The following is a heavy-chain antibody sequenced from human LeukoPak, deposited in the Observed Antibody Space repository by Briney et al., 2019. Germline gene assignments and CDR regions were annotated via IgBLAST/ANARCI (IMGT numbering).Heavy chain of an antibody. CDR2: IKLDGSEK. Sequence: GGTLRLSCAASGFTFSSYWMSWVRQGPGKGLEWGANIKLDGSEKYYVDSVKGRFTISRDNAKNSLYLQMNSLRAEDTAVYYCARERGYCSGGSCYDAFDIWGQGTMVTVSS. J-gene: IGHJ3*02. CDR1: GFTFSSYW. V-gene: IGHV3-7*01. CDR3: ARERGYCSGGSCYDAFDI. D-gene: IGHD2-15*01.